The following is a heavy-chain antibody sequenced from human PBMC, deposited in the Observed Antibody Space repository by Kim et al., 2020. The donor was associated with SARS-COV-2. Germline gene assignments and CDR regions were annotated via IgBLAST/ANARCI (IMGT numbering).Heavy chain of an antibody. CDR2: ISSSSSYT. CDR3: ARAPSIAGNDY. V-gene: IGHV3-11*06. J-gene: IGHJ4*02. Sequence: GGSLRLSCAASGFTFSDYYMSWIRQAPGKGLEWVSYISSSSSYTNYADSVKGRFTISRDNAKNSLYLQMNSLRAEDTAVYYCARAPSIAGNDYWGQGTLVTVSS. CDR1: GFTFSDYY. D-gene: IGHD6-6*01.